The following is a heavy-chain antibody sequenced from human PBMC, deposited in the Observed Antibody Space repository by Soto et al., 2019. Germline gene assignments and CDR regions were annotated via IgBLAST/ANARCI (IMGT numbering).Heavy chain of an antibody. CDR1: GFTFSSYA. CDR2: ISGSGGST. Sequence: GGSLRLSCAASGFTFSSYAMSWVRQAPGRGLEWVSAISGSGGSTYYADSVKGRFTISRDNSKNTLYLQMNSLRAEDTAVYYCAKGQVVSNPYSGMDVWGQGTTVTVSS. CDR3: AKGQVVSNPYSGMDV. D-gene: IGHD3-22*01. V-gene: IGHV3-23*01. J-gene: IGHJ6*02.